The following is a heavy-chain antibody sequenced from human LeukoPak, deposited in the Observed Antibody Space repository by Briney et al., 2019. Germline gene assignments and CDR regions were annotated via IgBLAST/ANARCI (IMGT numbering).Heavy chain of an antibody. CDR2: ISYDGSNK. Sequence: GRSLRLSCAASGFTFSSYGMHWVRQAPGKGLEWVAVISYDGSNKYYADSVKGRFTISRDNSKNTLYLQMNSLRAEDTAVYYCAKDHTLRATNNDYGVPTSVRWGMDVWGQGTTVTVSS. CDR1: GFTFSSYG. D-gene: IGHD4-17*01. J-gene: IGHJ6*02. V-gene: IGHV3-30*18. CDR3: AKDHTLRATNNDYGVPTSVRWGMDV.